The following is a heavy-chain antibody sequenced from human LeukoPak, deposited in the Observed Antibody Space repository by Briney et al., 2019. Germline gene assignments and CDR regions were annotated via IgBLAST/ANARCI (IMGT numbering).Heavy chain of an antibody. CDR2: VTGSGGNT. J-gene: IGHJ4*02. CDR1: GFTFSDYA. V-gene: IGHV3-23*01. Sequence: GGSLRLSCAASGFTFSDYAMSWVRQAPGKGLEWVSAVTGSGGNTYYAGSVKGRFTVSRDNSKDILYLQMNSLRAEDTAIYYCAKTQGFFDHWGQGSLVTVSS. CDR3: AKTQGFFDH.